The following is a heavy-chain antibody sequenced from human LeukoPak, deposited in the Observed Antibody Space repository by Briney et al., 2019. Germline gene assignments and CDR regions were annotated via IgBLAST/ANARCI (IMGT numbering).Heavy chain of an antibody. CDR2: ISGSGGST. Sequence: PTGGSLRLSCAASGFTFSSYAMSWVRQAPGKGLEWVSAISGSGGSTYYADSVKGRFTISRDNSKNTLYLQMNSLRAEDTAVYYCARGLDTAMAYNDCWGQGTLVTVSS. CDR3: ARGLDTAMAYNDC. V-gene: IGHV3-23*01. CDR1: GFTFSSYA. J-gene: IGHJ4*02. D-gene: IGHD5-18*01.